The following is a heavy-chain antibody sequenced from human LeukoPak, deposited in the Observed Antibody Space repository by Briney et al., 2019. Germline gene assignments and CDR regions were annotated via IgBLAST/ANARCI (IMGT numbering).Heavy chain of an antibody. CDR1: GFPFSSYS. CDR2: IRSKAYGGTT. Sequence: GGSLRLSCAASGFPFSSYSMSWFRQAPGKGLEWVGFIRSKAYGGTTEYAAPVKGRFTISRDDSKSIAYLQMNSLKTEDTAVYYCTRASMIVVVTYAFDIWGQGTMVTVSS. J-gene: IGHJ3*02. V-gene: IGHV3-49*03. CDR3: TRASMIVVVTYAFDI. D-gene: IGHD3-22*01.